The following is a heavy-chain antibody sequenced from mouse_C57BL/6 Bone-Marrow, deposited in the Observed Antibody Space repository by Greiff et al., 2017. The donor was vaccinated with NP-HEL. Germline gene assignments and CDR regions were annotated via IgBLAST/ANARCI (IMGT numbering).Heavy chain of an antibody. Sequence: VQLQQSGPGLVQPSQSLSITCTVSGFSLTSYGVHWVRQSPGKGLEWLGVIWSGGSTDNNAAFISRLSISKDNSKSQVFFKMNSLQADDTAIYYCARNWGQLRLPYYFDYWGQGTTRTGSS. J-gene: IGHJ2*01. D-gene: IGHD3-2*02. CDR1: GFSLTSYG. V-gene: IGHV2-2*01. CDR2: IWSGGST. CDR3: ARNWGQLRLPYYFDY.